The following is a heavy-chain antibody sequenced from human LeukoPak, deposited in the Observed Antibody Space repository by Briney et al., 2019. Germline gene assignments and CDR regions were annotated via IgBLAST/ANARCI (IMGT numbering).Heavy chain of an antibody. J-gene: IGHJ4*02. CDR1: GGSIGGSNW. Sequence: SETLSLTCAVSGGSIGGSNWWTWVCQPPGKGLEWIGEIYHSGSTNYNPSLKSRVTISVDKSKNQFSLKLTSVAAADTAVYYCARNYGDNNFDYWGQGTLVTVSS. CDR2: IYHSGST. CDR3: ARNYGDNNFDY. V-gene: IGHV4-4*02. D-gene: IGHD4-17*01.